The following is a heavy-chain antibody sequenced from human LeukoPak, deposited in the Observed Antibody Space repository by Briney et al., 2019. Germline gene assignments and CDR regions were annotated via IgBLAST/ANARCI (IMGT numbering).Heavy chain of an antibody. J-gene: IGHJ4*02. D-gene: IGHD6-13*01. V-gene: IGHV3-64*01. CDR1: GFTFTGHT. Sequence: AGRSLSLSCVVSGFTFTGHTMHWVRNARGKGMEYVSAITSNWGSTYYANSVKGRFTISRDNSKNTLYLQMGSLRVEDMAVYYCARAPRWQQLVPGYFDYWGQGTLVTVSS. CDR2: ITSNWGST. CDR3: ARAPRWQQLVPGYFDY.